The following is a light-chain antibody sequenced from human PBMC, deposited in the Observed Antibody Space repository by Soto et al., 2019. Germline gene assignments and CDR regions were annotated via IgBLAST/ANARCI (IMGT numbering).Light chain of an antibody. CDR1: QSTYGF. J-gene: IGKJ1*01. Sequence: IQRYQSPSALSASVGDGGNITCRASQSTYGFLAWYQQKPGKAPKLLIYKASTLVSGVPSRFSGSGSGTKFTLTLSSLQPDDSATYYCLQGRSYPWAFVHGTQVDIK. CDR3: LQGRSYPWA. V-gene: IGKV1-5*03. CDR2: KAS.